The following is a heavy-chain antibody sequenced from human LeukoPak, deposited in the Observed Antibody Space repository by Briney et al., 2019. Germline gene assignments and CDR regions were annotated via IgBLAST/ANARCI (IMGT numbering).Heavy chain of an antibody. V-gene: IGHV3-23*01. J-gene: IGHJ4*02. D-gene: IGHD3-9*01. Sequence: GGSLSLSCAASGFTFSSYAMSWVARPQGKGLEGVSAIIGSGGSQYYEDSVKGRFPISRDNSKNTLYLQMNSLRAEDTAVYYCAKDLARLFGDWFRPVDYWGQGTLVTVSS. CDR2: IIGSGGSQ. CDR1: GFTFSSYA. CDR3: AKDLARLFGDWFRPVDY.